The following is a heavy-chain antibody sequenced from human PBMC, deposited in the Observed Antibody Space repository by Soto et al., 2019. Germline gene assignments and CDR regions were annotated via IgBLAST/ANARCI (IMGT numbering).Heavy chain of an antibody. CDR3: ARDRANNWNYWGYYYGMDV. CDR2: IIPIFGTA. J-gene: IGHJ6*02. V-gene: IGHV1-69*12. Sequence: QVQLVQSGAEVKKPGSSVKVSCKASGGTFSSYAISWVRQAPGQGLEWMGGIIPIFGTANYAQKFQGRVTITADESTSTAYMELSSLRSEDTAVYYCARDRANNWNYWGYYYGMDVWGQGTTVTVSS. CDR1: GGTFSSYA. D-gene: IGHD1-7*01.